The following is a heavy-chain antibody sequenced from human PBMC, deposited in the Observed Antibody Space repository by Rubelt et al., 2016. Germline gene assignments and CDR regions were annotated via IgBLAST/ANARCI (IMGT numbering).Heavy chain of an antibody. CDR3: AGVRRDGYKSHGSDY. D-gene: IGHD5-24*01. J-gene: IGHJ4*02. CDR2: ISGGSERT. Sequence: EVQLLESGGGLVQPGGSLRLSCAASGFTFSSSAMSWVRQAPGQGLEWVSGISGGSERTYYADSVRGRFTISRDNSKNTLYLQMNSLRAEDTAVYYCAGVRRDGYKSHGSDYWGQGTLVTVSS. CDR1: GFTFSSSA. V-gene: IGHV3-23*01.